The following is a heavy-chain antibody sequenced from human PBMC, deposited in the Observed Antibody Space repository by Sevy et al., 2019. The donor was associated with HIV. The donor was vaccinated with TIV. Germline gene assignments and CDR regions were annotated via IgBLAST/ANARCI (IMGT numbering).Heavy chain of an antibody. V-gene: IGHV3-23*01. CDR3: AKEVKWCSSTSCYLDY. CDR1: GFTFSSYA. J-gene: IGHJ4*02. Sequence: GGSLRLSCAASGFTFSSYAMSWVRQAPGKGLEWVSAISGSGGSTYYADSVKGRFTISRDNSKNTLYLQMNSLRAEDTAVHYCAKEVKWCSSTSCYLDYWGQGTLVTVSS. D-gene: IGHD2-2*01. CDR2: ISGSGGST.